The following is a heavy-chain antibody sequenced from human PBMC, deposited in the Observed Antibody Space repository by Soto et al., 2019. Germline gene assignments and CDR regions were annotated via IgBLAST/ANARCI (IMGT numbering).Heavy chain of an antibody. CDR1: GFTFDDYA. CDR3: AKDYCSGGSCYGANWFDP. D-gene: IGHD2-15*01. V-gene: IGHV3-9*01. Sequence: GGSLRLSCAASGFTFDDYAMHWVRQAPGKGLEWVSGISWNSGSIGYADSVRGRFSISRDNAKNSLYLQMNSLRAEDTALYYCAKDYCSGGSCYGANWFDPWGQGTLVTVSS. J-gene: IGHJ5*02. CDR2: ISWNSGSI.